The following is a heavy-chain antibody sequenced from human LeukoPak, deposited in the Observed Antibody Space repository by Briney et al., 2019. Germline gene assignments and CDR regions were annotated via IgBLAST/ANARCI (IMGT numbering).Heavy chain of an antibody. CDR1: GGSISSYY. CDR3: ARGGSRYWYFDL. CDR2: IYTSGST. Sequence: SETLSLTCTVAGGSISSYYWSWIRQPAGKGLEWIGRIYTSGSTNYNPSLKSRVTMSIDTSKNQFSLKLSSVTAADTAVYYCARGGSRYWYFDLWGRGTLVTVSS. D-gene: IGHD3-10*01. V-gene: IGHV4-4*07. J-gene: IGHJ2*01.